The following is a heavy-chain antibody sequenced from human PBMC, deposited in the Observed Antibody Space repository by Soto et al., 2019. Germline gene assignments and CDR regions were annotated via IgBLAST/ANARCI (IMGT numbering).Heavy chain of an antibody. V-gene: IGHV1-3*01. CDR2: ITGGTGQT. D-gene: IGHD1-26*01. J-gene: IGHJ6*02. CDR3: ARGKGREEIDYYDVLAI. CDR1: GYTFTTHA. Sequence: TSVKVSCKASGYTFTTHAMHWVRQAPGQSLEWMGWITGGTGQTKHSQRFQRRVNITRDTSARTAYMELSSLRSEDTAVHYCARGKGREEIDYYDVLAIWSQGTTDIGSS.